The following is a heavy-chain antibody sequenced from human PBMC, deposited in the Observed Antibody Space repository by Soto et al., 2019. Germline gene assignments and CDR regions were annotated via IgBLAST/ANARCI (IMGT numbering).Heavy chain of an antibody. CDR3: ATLKGDFWSGYSLGGMDV. J-gene: IGHJ6*02. CDR1: GFTFSSYS. D-gene: IGHD3-3*01. Sequence: GGSLRLSCAASGFTFSSYSMNWVRQAPGKGLEWVSYISSSSSTIYYADSVKGRFTISRDNAKNTLYLQMNSLRAEDTAVYYCATLKGDFWSGYSLGGMDVWGQGTTVTVSS. CDR2: ISSSSSTI. V-gene: IGHV3-48*01.